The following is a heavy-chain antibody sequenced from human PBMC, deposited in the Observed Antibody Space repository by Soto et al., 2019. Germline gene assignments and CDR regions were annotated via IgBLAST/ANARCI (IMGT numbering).Heavy chain of an antibody. V-gene: IGHV3-33*01. CDR1: GFTFSSYG. CDR2: IWYDGSNK. Sequence: GGSLRLSCAASGFTFSSYGMHWVRQAPGKGLEWVAVIWYDGSNKYYADSVKGRFTISRDNSKNTLYLQMNSLRAEDTAVYYCARDHLATFSAFDIWDQGTMVTVSS. J-gene: IGHJ3*02. CDR3: ARDHLATFSAFDI. D-gene: IGHD3-16*01.